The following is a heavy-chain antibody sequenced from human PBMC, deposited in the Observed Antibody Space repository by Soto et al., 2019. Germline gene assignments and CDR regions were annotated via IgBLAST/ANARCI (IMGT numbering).Heavy chain of an antibody. J-gene: IGHJ4*02. CDR3: CRGPLVVLNYFES. V-gene: IGHV1-69*02. CDR2: IFTLTDIP. Sequence: QVQLVQSGTEVKKPGSSVKVSCKASGGTFRNYPINWVRQAPGQGLEWMGSIFTLTDIPDYAQNFQARRTISADKSTSTAYMELISLSSDDTAMYFCCRGPLVVLNYFESCGQGTLVTVSS. D-gene: IGHD2-15*01. CDR1: GGTFRNYP.